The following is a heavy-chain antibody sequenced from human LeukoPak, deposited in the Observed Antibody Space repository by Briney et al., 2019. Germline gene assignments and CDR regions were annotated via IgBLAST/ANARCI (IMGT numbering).Heavy chain of an antibody. J-gene: IGHJ3*02. V-gene: IGHV1-46*01. Sequence: ASVKVSCTASAYIFTSYYMHWVRQAPGQGLEWMGIINPSDGSTNYAQKFQGRVTMTRDTSTSTVYMELSSLRSEDTAVYYCARVLGLDTFDIWGQGTMVTVSS. CDR2: INPSDGST. CDR1: AYIFTSYY. D-gene: IGHD3-16*01. CDR3: ARVLGLDTFDI.